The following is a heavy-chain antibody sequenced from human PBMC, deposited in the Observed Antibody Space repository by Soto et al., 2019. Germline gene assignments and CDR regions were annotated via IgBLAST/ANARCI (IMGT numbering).Heavy chain of an antibody. V-gene: IGHV4-59*01. D-gene: IGHD5-12*01. J-gene: IGHJ4*02. Sequence: PSETLSLTCTVSGGSISSYYWSWIRQPPGKGLEWIGYIYYSGSTKYNPSLKSRVTISVDTSKNQFSLKLISVTAADTAVYYCAREGNLGRWLQPLDYWGQGTLVTVSS. CDR3: AREGNLGRWLQPLDY. CDR1: GGSISSYY. CDR2: IYYSGST.